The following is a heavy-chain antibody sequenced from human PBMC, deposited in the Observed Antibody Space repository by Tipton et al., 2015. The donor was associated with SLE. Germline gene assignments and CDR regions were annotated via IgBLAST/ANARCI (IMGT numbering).Heavy chain of an antibody. CDR3: ASNFYYDSSGKYRNAFDI. CDR1: GGSISSGSYY. D-gene: IGHD3-22*01. J-gene: IGHJ3*02. V-gene: IGHV4-61*09. CDR2: IYTSGST. Sequence: TLSLTCTVSGGSISSGSYYWSWIRQPAGKGLEWIGYIYTSGSTNYNPSLKSRVTISVDTSKNQFSLKLSFVTAADTAVYYCASNFYYDSSGKYRNAFDIWGQGTMVTVSS.